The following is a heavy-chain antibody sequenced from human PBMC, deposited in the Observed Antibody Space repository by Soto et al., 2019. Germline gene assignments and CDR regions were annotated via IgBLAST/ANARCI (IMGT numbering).Heavy chain of an antibody. CDR1: VGSISSSNW. D-gene: IGHD4-17*01. CDR3: ARDFGGDYGRDYYFDY. J-gene: IGHJ4*02. CDR2: IYHSGST. Sequence: HVQLQESGPGLVKPSGTLSLTCAVSVGSISSSNWWSWVRQPPGKGLEWIGEIYHSGSTNYNPSLKSRVTTSVDKSKNQFSLKLSSVTAEDTAVYYCARDFGGDYGRDYYFDYWGQGPLVTVSS. V-gene: IGHV4-4*02.